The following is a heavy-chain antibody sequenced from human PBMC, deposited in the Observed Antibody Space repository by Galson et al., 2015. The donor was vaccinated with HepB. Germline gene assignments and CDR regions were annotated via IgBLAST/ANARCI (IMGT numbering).Heavy chain of an antibody. CDR3: ARSPWAGIEYSTSDFDC. CDR1: GDSIISGGFY. CDR2: IYSSGTT. J-gene: IGHJ4*02. Sequence: TLSLTCTVSGDSIISGGFYWSWIRQYPGKGLEWLGYIYSSGTTYYNPSVESRVIITVDTSRNQFSLKLSSVTAADTAVYYCARSPWAGIEYSTSDFDCWGQG. V-gene: IGHV4-31*03. D-gene: IGHD6-6*01.